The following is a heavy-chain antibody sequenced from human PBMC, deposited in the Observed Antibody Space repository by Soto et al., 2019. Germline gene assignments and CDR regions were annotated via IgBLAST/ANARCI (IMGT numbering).Heavy chain of an antibody. CDR1: GYTFTSYS. J-gene: IGHJ4*02. CDR3: AKPPRRGNYDSWRNFDY. V-gene: IGHV1-3*01. CDR2: INAGNGNT. Sequence: ASVKVSCKASGYTFTSYSMHWVRQAPGQRLEWMGWINAGNGNTKYSQKFQGRVTITRDTSASTAYMELSSLRSEDTAVYYCAKPPRRGNYDSWRNFDYWGQGTLVTVSS. D-gene: IGHD3-22*01.